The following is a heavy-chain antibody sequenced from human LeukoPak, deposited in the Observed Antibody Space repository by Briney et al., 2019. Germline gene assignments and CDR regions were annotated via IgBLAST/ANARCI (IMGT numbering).Heavy chain of an antibody. Sequence: GASVKVSCKASGYTFTSYYMHWVRQAPGQGLKWMGIINPSGGSTSYAQKFQGRVTMTRDMSTSTVYMELSSLRSEDTAVYYCARDSVEVAAIGALDWFDPWGQGTLVTVSS. V-gene: IGHV1-46*01. CDR1: GYTFTSYY. CDR2: INPSGGST. CDR3: ARDSVEVAAIGALDWFDP. D-gene: IGHD2-15*01. J-gene: IGHJ5*02.